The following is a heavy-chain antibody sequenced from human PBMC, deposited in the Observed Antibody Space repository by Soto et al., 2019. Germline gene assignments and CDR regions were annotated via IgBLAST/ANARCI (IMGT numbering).Heavy chain of an antibody. V-gene: IGHV5-51*01. D-gene: IGHD6-13*01. CDR2: IYPGDSDT. J-gene: IGHJ4*02. CDR1: GYSFTSYW. CDR3: ARLQAAAGDNDLTFVY. Sequence: PGESLKISCKGSGYSFTSYWIGWVRQMPGKGLEWMGIIYPGDSDTRYSPSFQGQVTISADKSISTAYLQWSSLKASDTAMYYCARLQAAAGDNDLTFVYSGQGTLVTVSS.